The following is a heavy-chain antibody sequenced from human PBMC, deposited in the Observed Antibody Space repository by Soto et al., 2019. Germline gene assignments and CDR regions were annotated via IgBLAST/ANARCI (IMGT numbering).Heavy chain of an antibody. V-gene: IGHV3-30-3*01. CDR1: GFIFSSHA. D-gene: IGHD5-12*01. CDR2: ISYDETNK. J-gene: IGHJ4*02. Sequence: QVQLVESGGGVVQPGRSLRLSCAASGFIFSSHAFHWVRQAPGKELEWVAFISYDETNKYYTDSVKGRFTISRDNSKNTLYLQLNSLRAEDAAVYYCARDGYNFGYVPNYWGQGTLVTVSS. CDR3: ARDGYNFGYVPNY.